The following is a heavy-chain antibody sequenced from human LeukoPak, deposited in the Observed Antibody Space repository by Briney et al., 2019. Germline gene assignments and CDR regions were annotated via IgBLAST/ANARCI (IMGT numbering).Heavy chain of an antibody. CDR3: ARDRRDRATMTFILYYMDV. V-gene: IGHV4-61*02. CDR2: FHTSGGT. J-gene: IGHJ6*03. D-gene: IGHD1-26*01. Sequence: SSQTLSLTCTVSGASISSGSYFWSWVRQPAGKALEWIGRFHTSGGTNYNPSLESRVTISVDTSKNQFSLKLTSVTAADTAVYYCARDRRDRATMTFILYYMDVWGKGTTVTVSS. CDR1: GASISSGSYF.